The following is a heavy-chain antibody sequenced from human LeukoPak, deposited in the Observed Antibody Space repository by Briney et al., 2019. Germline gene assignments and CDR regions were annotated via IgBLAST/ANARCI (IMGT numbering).Heavy chain of an antibody. J-gene: IGHJ4*02. Sequence: SETLSLTCAVYGGSFRPYYWSWIRQPPGKGLEWIGEINHSGSTNHNPSLKSRVTISVDTSKNQFSLRLSSVTAADTAVYYCARGGFYCGGDCYVDYWGQGTLVTVSS. V-gene: IGHV4-34*01. CDR1: GGSFRPYY. CDR2: INHSGST. CDR3: ARGGFYCGGDCYVDY. D-gene: IGHD2-21*02.